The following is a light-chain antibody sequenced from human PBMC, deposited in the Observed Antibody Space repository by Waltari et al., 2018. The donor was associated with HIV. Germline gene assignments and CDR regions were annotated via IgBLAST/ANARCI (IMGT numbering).Light chain of an antibody. V-gene: IGKV1-5*03. CDR1: QPVKSL. CDR3: QQYKTISRT. Sequence: DIQMTQSPSTLSASLGDRVIITCRASQPVKSLLAWYQQKPGQAPTLLIAEASTLASGVPLRFSVSESGSQYTLTINSLQPEDFATYYCQQYKTISRTFGQGTKV. J-gene: IGKJ1*01. CDR2: EAS.